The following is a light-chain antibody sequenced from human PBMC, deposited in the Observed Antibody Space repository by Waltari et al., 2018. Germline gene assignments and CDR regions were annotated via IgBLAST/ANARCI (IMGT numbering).Light chain of an antibody. V-gene: IGLV2-14*01. CDR1: SSAVGSYNS. J-gene: IGLJ3*02. CDR3: SSYTSSSTWV. CDR2: DVT. Sequence: QSALTQPASVSGSPGQSITISCTGTSSAVGSYNSASWYQQHPGKAPKLMIYDVTKRPSGVSNRFSGSKSGNTASLTISGLQAEDEADYYCSSYTSSSTWVFGGGTKLTVL.